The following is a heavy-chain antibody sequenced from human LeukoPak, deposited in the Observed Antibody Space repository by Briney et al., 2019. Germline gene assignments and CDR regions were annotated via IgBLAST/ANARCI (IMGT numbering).Heavy chain of an antibody. CDR3: ARDTPRDYGLGD. CDR1: GGSISSYY. CDR2: IYYSGST. V-gene: IGHV4-59*12. J-gene: IGHJ4*02. Sequence: SETLSLTCTVSGGSISSYYWSWIRQPPGKGLEWIGYIYYSGSTNYNPSLKSRVTISVDTSKNQFSLKLSSVTAADTAVYYCARDTPRDYGLGDWGQGTLVTVSS. D-gene: IGHD4-17*01.